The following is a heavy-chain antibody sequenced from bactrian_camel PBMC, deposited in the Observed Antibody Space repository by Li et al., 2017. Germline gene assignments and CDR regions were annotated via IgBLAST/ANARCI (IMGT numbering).Heavy chain of an antibody. CDR2: IRNVKEGSRT. CDR1: GFTFTDYG. Sequence: HVQLVESGGDLVQPGGSLALSCAASGFTFTDYGMCWVRQAPGKGLEWVSSIRNVKEGSRTYYADSVKGRFTISRDNAKNMLYLQLNSLKTEDTAMYYCAKDLVVTTTPARSLGYWGQGTQVTVS. CDR3: AKDLVVTTTPARSLGY. J-gene: IGHJ4*01. V-gene: IGHV3S1*01. D-gene: IGHD2*01.